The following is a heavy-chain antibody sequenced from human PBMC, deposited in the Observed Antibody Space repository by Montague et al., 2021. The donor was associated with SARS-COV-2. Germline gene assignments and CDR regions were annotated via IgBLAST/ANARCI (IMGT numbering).Heavy chain of an antibody. V-gene: IGHV4-4*02. CDR1: GASISSNNW. J-gene: IGHJ5*02. Sequence: SETLSLTCEVSGASISSNNWWIWVRQSPGKGLEWIGETYHSGGTNYNPSLRSRVTISVDKSKNQFSLQVNSVSAADTSVYYCARLGVVPSPRTFDPWGQGTLVTVSS. D-gene: IGHD3-10*01. CDR2: TYHSGGT. CDR3: ARLGVVPSPRTFDP.